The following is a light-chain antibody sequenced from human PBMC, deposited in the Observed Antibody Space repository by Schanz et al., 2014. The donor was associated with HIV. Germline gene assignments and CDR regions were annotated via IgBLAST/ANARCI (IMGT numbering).Light chain of an antibody. CDR3: SSYTSSSPVV. CDR2: EGS. V-gene: IGLV2-14*02. CDR1: SSDVGNYNL. Sequence: QSALTQPDSVSGSPGQSITISCTGTSSDVGNYNLVSWYQQHPGKAPKLLVYEGSRRPSGVSSRFSGSKSGNTASLTISGLQAEDEAVYYCSSYTSSSPVVFGGGTKLTVL. J-gene: IGLJ2*01.